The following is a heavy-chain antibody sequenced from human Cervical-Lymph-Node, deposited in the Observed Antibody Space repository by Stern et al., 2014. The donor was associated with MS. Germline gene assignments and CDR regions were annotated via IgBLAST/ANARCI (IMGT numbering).Heavy chain of an antibody. CDR2: IYPGNFDT. CDR3: ASLGSYTGYDYDAFDI. J-gene: IGHJ3*02. Sequence: VQLVQSGADVKKPWESLKLSCKASGYSFTNSWIGWVRQMPGKGLEWMGIIYPGNFDTRYGPAFQAPVTIAHDRSISTAYLQWSSLKASDTAMYYCASLGSYTGYDYDAFDIWGQGTVVTVSS. D-gene: IGHD5-12*01. CDR1: GYSFTNSW. V-gene: IGHV5-51*03.